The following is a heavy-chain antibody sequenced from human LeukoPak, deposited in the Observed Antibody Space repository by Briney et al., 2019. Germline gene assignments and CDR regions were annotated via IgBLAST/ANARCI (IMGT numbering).Heavy chain of an antibody. CDR3: ARLTRHSFDY. CDR1: GGTFSSHA. J-gene: IGHJ4*02. D-gene: IGHD1-14*01. CDR2: IIPIFGTA. V-gene: IGHV1-69*13. Sequence: ASVKVSCKASGGTFSSHAIGWVRQAPGQGLEWMGGIIPIFGTANYAQKFQGRVTITADESTSTAYMELSSLRSEDTAVYYCARLTRHSFDYWGQGTLVTVSS.